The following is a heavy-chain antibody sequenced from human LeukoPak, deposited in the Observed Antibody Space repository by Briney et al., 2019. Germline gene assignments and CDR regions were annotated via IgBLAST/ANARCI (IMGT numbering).Heavy chain of an antibody. V-gene: IGHV4-39*01. CDR1: GGSISSSSYY. D-gene: IGHD3-10*01. CDR3: VRITMVRGVIIGGYY. J-gene: IGHJ4*02. CDR2: IYDSGSY. Sequence: SETLSLTCTVPGGSISSSSYYWGWIRQPPGKGLEWIGRIYDSGSYYYNPSLKSRVTISVDTSKNQFSLKLSSVTAADTAVYYCVRITMVRGVIIGGYYWGQGALVTVSS.